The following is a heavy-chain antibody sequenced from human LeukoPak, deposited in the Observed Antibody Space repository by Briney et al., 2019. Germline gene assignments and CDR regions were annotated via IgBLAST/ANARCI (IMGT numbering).Heavy chain of an antibody. CDR2: IKQDGSEK. J-gene: IGHJ4*02. CDR3: TRETGIPVAGLNPCYFDY. V-gene: IGHV3-7*01. D-gene: IGHD6-19*01. Sequence: GGSLRLSCAASGFTFSSYWMSWVRQAPGKGLEWVANIKQDGSEKYYVDSVKGRFTMSRDNARNSLYLQMNSLRVEDTAGYYCTRETGIPVAGLNPCYFDYWGQGTLVTVSS. CDR1: GFTFSSYW.